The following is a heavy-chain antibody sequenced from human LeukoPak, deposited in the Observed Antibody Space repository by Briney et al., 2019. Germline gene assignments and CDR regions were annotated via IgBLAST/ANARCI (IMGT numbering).Heavy chain of an antibody. CDR2: MNPNSGNT. J-gene: IGHJ4*02. D-gene: IGHD6-13*01. CDR1: GYTFTSYD. V-gene: IGHV1-8*02. CDR3: ARVGLRSSIAAAGAIFDY. Sequence: GASVKVSCKASGYTFTSYDINWVRQATGQGLEWMGWMNPNSGNTGYAQKFQGRVTMTRNTSISTAYMELSSLRSEDTAVYYCARVGLRSSIAAAGAIFDYWGQGTLVTVSS.